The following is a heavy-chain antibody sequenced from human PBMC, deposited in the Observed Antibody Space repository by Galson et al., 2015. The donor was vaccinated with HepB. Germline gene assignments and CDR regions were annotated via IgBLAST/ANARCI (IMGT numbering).Heavy chain of an antibody. CDR3: ARAGVGANGDYYYYYMDV. J-gene: IGHJ6*03. V-gene: IGHV1-2*04. D-gene: IGHD1-26*01. CDR2: INPNSGGT. CDR1: GYTFTGYY. Sequence: SVKVSCKASGYTFTGYYMHWVRQAPGQGLEWMGWINPNSGGTNYAQKFQGWVTMTRDTSISTAYMELSRLRSDDTAVYYCARAGVGANGDYYYYYMDVWGKGTTVTVSS.